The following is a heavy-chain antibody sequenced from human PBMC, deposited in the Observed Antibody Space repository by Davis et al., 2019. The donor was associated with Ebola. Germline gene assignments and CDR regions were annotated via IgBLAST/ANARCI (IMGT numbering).Heavy chain of an antibody. CDR3: ASLRRSITGFDDGYDI. V-gene: IGHV5-51*01. J-gene: IGHJ3*02. Sequence: GESLKISCQASGYTFNNYWIGWVRQMPGKGLEWMGIIYTGDSDTRYSPSFRGQVTISADNSIKTAFLHWSSLKASDTAIYYCASLRRSITGFDDGYDIWGQGTMVTVSS. CDR2: IYTGDSDT. CDR1: GYTFNNYW. D-gene: IGHD3-9*01.